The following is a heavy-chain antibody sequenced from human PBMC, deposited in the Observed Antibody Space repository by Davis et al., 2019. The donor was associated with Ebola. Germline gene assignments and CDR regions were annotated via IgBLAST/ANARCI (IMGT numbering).Heavy chain of an antibody. V-gene: IGHV3-30-3*01. D-gene: IGHD4-17*01. CDR2: ISYDGSNK. CDR1: GFTFSSYA. Sequence: GESLKISCAASGFTFSSYAMHWVRQAPGKGLEWVAVISYDGSNKYYADSVKGRFTISRDNSKNTLYLQMNSLRAEDTAVYYCARGNHFNDYGDLNNDYWGQGTLVTVSS. J-gene: IGHJ4*02. CDR3: ARGNHFNDYGDLNNDY.